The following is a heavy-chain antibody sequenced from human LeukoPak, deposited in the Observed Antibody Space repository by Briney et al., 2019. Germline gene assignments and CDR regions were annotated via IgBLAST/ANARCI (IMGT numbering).Heavy chain of an antibody. CDR3: ARDGGIAAAGTPDYYYGMDV. V-gene: IGHV3-23*01. J-gene: IGHJ6*02. CDR2: IIANGGRA. CDR1: GFTFTNYA. Sequence: GGSLRLSCAASGFTFTNYAMSWVRQAPGKGLEWVSSIIANGGRAYYADSVKGRFTISRDNSKNTLYLQMNSLRAEDTAVYYCARDGGIAAAGTPDYYYGMDVWGQGTTVTVSS. D-gene: IGHD6-13*01.